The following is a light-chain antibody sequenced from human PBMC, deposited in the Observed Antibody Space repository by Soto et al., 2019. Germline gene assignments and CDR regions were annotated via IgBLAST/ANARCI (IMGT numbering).Light chain of an antibody. CDR3: MQAKYCPRVT. J-gene: IGKJ2*01. CDR2: QAS. Sequence: EVVMTQSPLSLPVSLGEPASISCSSSQSLIYSNGITYLNWFHQRPGQSPRRLIYQASKRDTGDADRFSGRGSCTEFTLKISRVEAEVVEVYYCMQAKYCPRVTFGQGTKLERK. V-gene: IGKV2-30*01. CDR1: QSLIYSNGITY.